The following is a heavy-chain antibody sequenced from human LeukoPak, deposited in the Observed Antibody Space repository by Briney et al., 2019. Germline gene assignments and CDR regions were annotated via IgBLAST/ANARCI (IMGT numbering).Heavy chain of an antibody. D-gene: IGHD2-2*01. CDR1: SVSISSNYW. CDR3: VTERGGCSRTSCYFEN. V-gene: IGHV4-4*02. J-gene: IGHJ4*02. Sequence: PSGTLSLTCAVSSVSISSNYWWTWVGQPPGKGLEWIGEIDQGGSTNYHPSLKSRVTISLDRSKNQFSLKVISLTAPDTAVYYCVTERGGCSRTSCYFENWGPGTLVTVSS. CDR2: IDQGGST.